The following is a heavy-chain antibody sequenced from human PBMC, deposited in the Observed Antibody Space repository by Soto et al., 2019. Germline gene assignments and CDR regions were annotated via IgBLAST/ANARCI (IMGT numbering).Heavy chain of an antibody. CDR1: GGSVNGYY. CDR3: ATRRTVFGLLIPPFDP. CDR2: INHTGGT. Sequence: SETLSLTCAVYGGSVNGYYWNWIRQPPGKGLEWIGEINHTGGTHYNPSLKRRVTMSVDTSKNQFSLRLRSVTAADTAIYYYATRRTVFGLLIPPFDPWGQGTQVTVSS. J-gene: IGHJ5*02. V-gene: IGHV4-34*01. D-gene: IGHD3-3*01.